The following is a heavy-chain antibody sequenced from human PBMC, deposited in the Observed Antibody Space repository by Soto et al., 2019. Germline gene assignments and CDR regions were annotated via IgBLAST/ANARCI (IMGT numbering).Heavy chain of an antibody. CDR3: ARPPIAVGDYFDY. Sequence: QLQLQESGPGLVKPSETLSLTCTVSGGSISSSSYYWGWIRQPPGKGLEWIGSIYYSGSTYYNPSLKSRVTISVDTSKNQFSLKLSSVTAAYTAVYYCARPPIAVGDYFDYWGQGTLVTVSS. CDR2: IYYSGST. CDR1: GGSISSSSYY. D-gene: IGHD6-19*01. V-gene: IGHV4-39*01. J-gene: IGHJ4*02.